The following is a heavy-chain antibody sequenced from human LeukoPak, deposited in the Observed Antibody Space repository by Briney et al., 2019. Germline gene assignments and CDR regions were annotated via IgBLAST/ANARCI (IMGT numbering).Heavy chain of an antibody. V-gene: IGHV1-69*05. J-gene: IGHJ4*02. Sequence: SVKVSCKASGYTFTSYGISWVRQAPGQGLEWMGRIIPIFGTANYAQKFQGRVTITTDESTSTAYMELSSLRSEDTAVYYCARDPHSGWDYWGQGTLVTVSS. CDR1: GYTFTSYG. CDR2: IIPIFGTA. CDR3: ARDPHSGWDY. D-gene: IGHD6-19*01.